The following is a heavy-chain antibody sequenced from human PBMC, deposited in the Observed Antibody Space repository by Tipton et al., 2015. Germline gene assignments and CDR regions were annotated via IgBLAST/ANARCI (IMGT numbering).Heavy chain of an antibody. CDR2: IYPYDPDT. CDR1: GYKFINYW. Sequence: VQLEQSGAELKKPGDSLQISCKPSGYKFINYWIAWVRQVPGKGPPSIWSIYPYDPDTRYNPSFRGQVTISADPSTRTAFRQWGTMRASDTATYYCVRPVKRQKGTCFDHWGQGSLVTDSS. D-gene: IGHD4-11*01. J-gene: IGHJ4*02. CDR3: VRPVKRQKGTCFDH. V-gene: IGHV5-51*01.